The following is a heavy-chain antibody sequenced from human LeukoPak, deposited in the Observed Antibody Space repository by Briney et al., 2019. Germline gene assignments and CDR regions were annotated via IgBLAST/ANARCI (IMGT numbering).Heavy chain of an antibody. CDR1: GYTFTNYY. CDR2: INPSGGGT. CDR3: ARDRPYSSSRYYYYGMDV. Sequence: ASVKVSCKASGYTFTNYYMHWVRQAPGQGLEWMGIINPSGGGTSYAQKFQGRVTVTRDTSTSTVYMELSSLRSEDTAVYYCARDRPYSSSRYYYYGMDVWGQGTTVTVSS. J-gene: IGHJ6*02. D-gene: IGHD6-13*01. V-gene: IGHV1-46*01.